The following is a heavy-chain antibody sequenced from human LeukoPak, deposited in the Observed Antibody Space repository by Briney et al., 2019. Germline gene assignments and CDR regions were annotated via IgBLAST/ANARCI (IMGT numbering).Heavy chain of an antibody. CDR1: GGTFSSYA. J-gene: IGHJ6*02. Sequence: SVKVSCKASGGTFSSYAISWVRQAPGQGLEWMGGIIPIFGTANYAQKFQGRVTITADESTSTAYMELSSLRSEDAAVYYCAREPITGTTYYYGMDVWGQGTTVTVSS. V-gene: IGHV1-69*01. D-gene: IGHD1-20*01. CDR2: IIPIFGTA. CDR3: AREPITGTTYYYGMDV.